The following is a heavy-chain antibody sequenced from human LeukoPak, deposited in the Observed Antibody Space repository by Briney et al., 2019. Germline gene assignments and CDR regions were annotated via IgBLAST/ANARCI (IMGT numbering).Heavy chain of an antibody. CDR2: MNPNSGNT. CDR1: GYTFTYYD. Sequence: ASVKVSCKASGYTFTYYDINWVRQATGQGLEWMGWMNPNSGNTGYAQKFQGRVTMTRNTSISTAYMELSSLRSEDTAVYYCAREYYDSSGQGTVDPWGQGTLVTVSS. D-gene: IGHD3-22*01. V-gene: IGHV1-8*01. CDR3: AREYYDSSGQGTVDP. J-gene: IGHJ5*02.